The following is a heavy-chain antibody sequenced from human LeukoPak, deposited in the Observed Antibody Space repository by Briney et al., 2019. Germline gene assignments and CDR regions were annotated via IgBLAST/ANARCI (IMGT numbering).Heavy chain of an antibody. CDR2: INPSGGST. Sequence: ASVKVSCKASGYTFTSYYMHWVRQAPGQGLEWMGIINPSGGSTSYAQKFQGRVTMTRDTSTSTVYMELSSLRSEDTAVYYCARSGYSGYKNNWFDPWGQGTPVTVSS. CDR3: ARSGYSGYKNNWFDP. D-gene: IGHD5-12*01. V-gene: IGHV1-46*01. CDR1: GYTFTSYY. J-gene: IGHJ5*02.